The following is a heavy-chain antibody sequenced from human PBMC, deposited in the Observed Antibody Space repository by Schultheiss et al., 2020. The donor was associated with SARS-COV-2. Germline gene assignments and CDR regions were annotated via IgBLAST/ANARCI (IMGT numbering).Heavy chain of an antibody. Sequence: SVKVSCKTSGGTFSSYAISWLRQAPGQGLEWMGGIIQIFGTANYAQKFQGRVTITADESTSTAYMELSSLRSDDSAVYYCASGIPGYDPLGHWGQGTLVTVSS. CDR1: GGTFSSYA. CDR3: ASGIPGYDPLGH. V-gene: IGHV1-69*13. J-gene: IGHJ4*02. D-gene: IGHD3-16*01. CDR2: IIQIFGTA.